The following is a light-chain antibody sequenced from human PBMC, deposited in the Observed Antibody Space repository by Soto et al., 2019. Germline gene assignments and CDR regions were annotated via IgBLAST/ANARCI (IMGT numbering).Light chain of an antibody. J-gene: IGLJ2*01. CDR2: DXX. V-gene: IGLV2-14*01. Sequence: QSALTQPASVSGSPGQSITISCTGTSSDVGGYNYVSWYQQHPGKAPKLMIYDXXXXXXXXXXXXXGSKSGNTASLTISGXXXEDXXXXYCSSYTSSSTLGVFGGGTKLTVL. CDR3: SSYTSSSTLGV. CDR1: SSDVGGYNY.